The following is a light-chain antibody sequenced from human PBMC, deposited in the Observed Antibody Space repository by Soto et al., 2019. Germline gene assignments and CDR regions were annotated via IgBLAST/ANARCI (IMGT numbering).Light chain of an antibody. V-gene: IGKV1-39*01. CDR3: QQSYSTPYT. Sequence: DIQLTQSPSSLSASVTDRVTITCRASQAINNNLNWYQQKLGKAPELLIYRASTLQSGVLSRFSGSGSGTDFTLTISSLEHEDFGTYYCQQSYSTPYTFGQGTKVEIK. J-gene: IGKJ2*01. CDR2: RAS. CDR1: QAINNN.